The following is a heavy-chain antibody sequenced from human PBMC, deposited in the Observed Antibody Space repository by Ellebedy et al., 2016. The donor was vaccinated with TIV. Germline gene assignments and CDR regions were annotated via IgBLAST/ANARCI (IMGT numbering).Heavy chain of an antibody. J-gene: IGHJ3*02. CDR1: GYTFTGYY. V-gene: IGHV1-2*02. CDR2: INPNSGGT. CDR3: ARGDYYDSSGYLDAFDI. Sequence: ASVKVSCKASGYTFTGYYMHWVRQAPGQGLEWMGWINPNSGGTNYAQKFQGRVTMTRDTSISTAYMELSRLRSDDTAVYYCARGDYYDSSGYLDAFDIWGQGTMVTVSS. D-gene: IGHD3-22*01.